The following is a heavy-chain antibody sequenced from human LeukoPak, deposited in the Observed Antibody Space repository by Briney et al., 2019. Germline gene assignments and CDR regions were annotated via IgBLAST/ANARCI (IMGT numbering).Heavy chain of an antibody. J-gene: IGHJ4*02. CDR2: INTDGTDT. V-gene: IGHV3-74*01. D-gene: IGHD3-22*01. Sequence: GGSLRLSCAASGFTFSSYWMHWVRQAPGKGPVWVSSINTDGTDTTYADSVKGRFTISRDTAKNTLYLQMNSLRAEDTAVYYCAKDPNYYDSSGPYYFDYWGQGTLVTVSS. CDR3: AKDPNYYDSSGPYYFDY. CDR1: GFTFSSYW.